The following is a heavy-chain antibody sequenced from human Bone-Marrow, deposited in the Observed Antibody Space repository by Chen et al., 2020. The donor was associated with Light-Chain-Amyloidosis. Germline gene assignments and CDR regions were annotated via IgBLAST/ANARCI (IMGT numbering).Heavy chain of an antibody. D-gene: IGHD6-13*01. J-gene: IGHJ4*02. CDR2: IYYSGST. CDR3: ARDLEGYSEWGEGIFDY. V-gene: IGHV4-61*01. CDR1: GGSVSSGSYY. Sequence: QVQLQESGPGLVKPSETLSLTCTVSGGSVSSGSYYWSWIRQPPGKGLEWIGYIYYSGSTNYNPSLKSRVTISVDTSKNQFSLKLSSVTAADTAVYYCARDLEGYSEWGEGIFDYWGQGTLVTVSS.